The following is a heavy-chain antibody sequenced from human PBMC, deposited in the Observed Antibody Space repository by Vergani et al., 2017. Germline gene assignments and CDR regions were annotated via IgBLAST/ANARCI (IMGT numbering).Heavy chain of an antibody. CDR3: AGDRLAYCGGDCYSAVDY. CDR1: GYTFTSYG. V-gene: IGHV1-18*01. J-gene: IGHJ4*02. CDR2: ISAYNGNT. Sequence: QVQLVQSGAEVKKPGASVKVSCKASGYTFTSYGISWVRQAPGQGLEWMGWISAYNGNTNYAQKLQGRVTMTTDTSTSTAYMELRSLRSDDTAVYYCAGDRLAYCGGDCYSAVDYWGQGTLVTVSS. D-gene: IGHD2-21*01.